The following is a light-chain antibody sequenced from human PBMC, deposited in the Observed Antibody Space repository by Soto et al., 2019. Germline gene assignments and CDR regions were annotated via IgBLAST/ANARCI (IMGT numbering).Light chain of an antibody. V-gene: IGKV1-5*01. CDR3: QRYNSYSPLYT. J-gene: IGKJ2*01. CDR2: DAS. CDR1: QSISSW. Sequence: DIQMTQSPSTLSASVGDRVTITCRASQSISSWLAWYQQKPGKAPKLLIYDASSLESGVPSRFSGSGSGTEFTLTISSLQPDDFATYCCQRYNSYSPLYTFGQGTKLEIK.